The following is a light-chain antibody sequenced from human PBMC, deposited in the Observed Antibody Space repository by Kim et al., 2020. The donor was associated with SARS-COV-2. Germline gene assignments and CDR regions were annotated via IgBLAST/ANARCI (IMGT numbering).Light chain of an antibody. V-gene: IGKV3-20*01. J-gene: IGKJ2*01. Sequence: EIVLTQSPGTLSLSPGERATLSCRASQSVSSSYLARYQQKPGQAPRLLIYGASGRATGIPDRFSGSGSGTDFTLTISRLEPEDFAVYYCQQYGSSPYTFGQGTKLEI. CDR1: QSVSSSY. CDR2: GAS. CDR3: QQYGSSPYT.